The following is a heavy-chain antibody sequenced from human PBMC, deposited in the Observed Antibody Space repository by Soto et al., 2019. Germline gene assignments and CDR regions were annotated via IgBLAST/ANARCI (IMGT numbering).Heavy chain of an antibody. CDR1: GYIFINYA. D-gene: IGHD3-10*01. CDR2: INAGKGDT. Sequence: ASVNVSCKASGYIFINYAIHWVRQAPGQRLEWLGWINAGKGDTIYSQKFQDRITINRDTSASTAYMELGRLRPEDMAVYYCARSPMNRGVLGALDPWGQGTLVTV. J-gene: IGHJ5*02. CDR3: ARSPMNRGVLGALDP. V-gene: IGHV1-3*01.